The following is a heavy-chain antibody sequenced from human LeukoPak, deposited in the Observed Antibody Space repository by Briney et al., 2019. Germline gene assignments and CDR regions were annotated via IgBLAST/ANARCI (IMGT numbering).Heavy chain of an antibody. Sequence: KPSQTLSLTCTVSGGSISSGGYYWSWIRQPPGKGLEWIGYIYHSGSTYYNPSLKSRVTISVDRSKNQFSLKLSSVTAADTAVYYCARDRWGTAAGPWGQGTLVTVSS. D-gene: IGHD6-13*01. CDR3: ARDRWGTAAGP. V-gene: IGHV4-30-2*01. CDR2: IYHSGST. CDR1: GGSISSGGYY. J-gene: IGHJ4*02.